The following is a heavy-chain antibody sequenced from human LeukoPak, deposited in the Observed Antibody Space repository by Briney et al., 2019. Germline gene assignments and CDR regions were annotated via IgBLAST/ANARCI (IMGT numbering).Heavy chain of an antibody. J-gene: IGHJ4*02. Sequence: SETLFLTCTVSGYSISSGYYWGWIRQPPGKGLEWIGSIYHSGSTYYNPSLKGRVTISVDTSKNQFSLKLSSVTAADTAVYYCAREAPTGNGDYEESDYWGQGTLVTVSS. CDR1: GYSISSGYY. CDR3: AREAPTGNGDYEESDY. V-gene: IGHV4-38-2*02. CDR2: IYHSGST. D-gene: IGHD4-17*01.